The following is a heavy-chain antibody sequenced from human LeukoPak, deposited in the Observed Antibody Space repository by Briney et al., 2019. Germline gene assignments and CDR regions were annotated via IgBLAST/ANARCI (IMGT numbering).Heavy chain of an antibody. CDR1: GGSVSSGSYY. Sequence: SETLSLTCTASGGSVSSGSYYWSWIRQPPGKGLEWIGYIYYSGSTNYNPSLKSRVTISVDTSKNQFSLKLSSVTAADTAVYYCARVMRTAKKVLDYWGQGTLVTVSS. CDR3: ARVMRTAKKVLDY. D-gene: IGHD3-3*01. J-gene: IGHJ4*02. CDR2: IYYSGST. V-gene: IGHV4-61*01.